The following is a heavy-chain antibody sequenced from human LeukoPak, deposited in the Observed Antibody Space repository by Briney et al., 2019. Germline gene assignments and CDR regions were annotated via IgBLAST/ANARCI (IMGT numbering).Heavy chain of an antibody. D-gene: IGHD3-3*01. J-gene: IGHJ4*02. V-gene: IGHV5-51*01. CDR1: GYSFTTYW. Sequence: GESLQISCQGSGYSFTTYWIAWVRQMPGKGLEWMGIIYPGDSDTRYSPSFQGQVTISADKSISTAYLQWSSLKASDTAMYYCARRPHYDFWGNFDYWGQGTLVTVSS. CDR2: IYPGDSDT. CDR3: ARRPHYDFWGNFDY.